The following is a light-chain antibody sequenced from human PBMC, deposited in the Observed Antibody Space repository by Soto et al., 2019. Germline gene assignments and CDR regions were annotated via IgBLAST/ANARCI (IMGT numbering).Light chain of an antibody. CDR2: DVS. CDR1: SSDVGGYNY. J-gene: IGLJ3*02. CDR3: SSYTSGSTPW. Sequence: QSALTQPASVSGSPGQSITISCTGTSSDVGGYNYVSWYQQHPGKAPKLMIYDVSNRPSGVSNRFSGSKSGNTASLTISGLQAEDEADYYCSSYTSGSTPWFGGGTKVTVL. V-gene: IGLV2-14*01.